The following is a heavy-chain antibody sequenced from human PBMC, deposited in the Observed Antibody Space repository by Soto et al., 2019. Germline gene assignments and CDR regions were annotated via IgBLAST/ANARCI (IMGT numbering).Heavy chain of an antibody. CDR1: GGSFSGYY. V-gene: IGHV4-34*01. CDR2: INHSGST. CDR3: ARSAVDDGYYYGMDV. Sequence: PSETLSLTXAVYGGSFSGYYWSWIRQPPGKGLEWIGEINHSGSTNYNPSLKSRVTISVDTSKNQFSLKLSSVTAADTAVYYCARSAVDDGYYYGMDVWGQGTTVTVSS. D-gene: IGHD4-17*01. J-gene: IGHJ6*02.